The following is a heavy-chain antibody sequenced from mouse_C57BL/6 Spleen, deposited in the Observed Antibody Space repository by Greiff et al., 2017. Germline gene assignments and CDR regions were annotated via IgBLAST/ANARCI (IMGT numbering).Heavy chain of an antibody. D-gene: IGHD1-1*01. J-gene: IGHJ3*01. CDR1: GYTFTDYN. Sequence: EVQLQQSGPELVKPGASVKMSCKASGYTFTDYNMHWVKQSHGKSLEWIGYINPNNGGTSYNQKFKGKATLTVNKSSSTAYMELRSLTSEDSAVYYCARKGITTVGGFAYWGQGTLVTVSA. V-gene: IGHV1-22*01. CDR3: ARKGITTVGGFAY. CDR2: INPNNGGT.